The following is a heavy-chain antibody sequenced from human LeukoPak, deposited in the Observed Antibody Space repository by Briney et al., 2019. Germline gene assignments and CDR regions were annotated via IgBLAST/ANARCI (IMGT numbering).Heavy chain of an antibody. CDR2: VYYSGST. CDR3: ARRETSAGWGIFAFDI. CDR1: GGSISSYH. D-gene: IGHD3-10*01. J-gene: IGHJ3*02. Sequence: PSETLSLTCTVSGGSISSYHWNWIRQPPGEGLEWIGYVYYSGSTNYNPSLKSRVTISVDTSKNQFSLKLSSVTAADTAVYYCARRETSAGWGIFAFDIWGQGTMVTVSS. V-gene: IGHV4-59*08.